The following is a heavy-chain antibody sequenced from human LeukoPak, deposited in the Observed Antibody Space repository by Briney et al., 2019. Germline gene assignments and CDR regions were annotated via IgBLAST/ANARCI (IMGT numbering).Heavy chain of an antibody. CDR2: ISYDGSNK. J-gene: IGHJ4*02. Sequence: PGRSLRLSCAASGFTFSSYAMHWVRQAPGKGLEWVAVISYDGSNKYYADSVKGRFTISRDNSKNTLYLQMNSLRAEDTAVYYCASSLAYCGGDCYSDFDYWGQGTLVTVSS. CDR1: GFTFSSYA. D-gene: IGHD2-21*02. V-gene: IGHV3-30-3*01. CDR3: ASSLAYCGGDCYSDFDY.